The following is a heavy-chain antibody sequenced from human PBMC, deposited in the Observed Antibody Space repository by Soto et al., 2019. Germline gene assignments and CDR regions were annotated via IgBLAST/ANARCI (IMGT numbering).Heavy chain of an antibody. CDR2: IYQSGST. CDR1: GGSISDSLW. V-gene: IGHV4-4*02. D-gene: IGHD3-22*01. Sequence: QVQLQESGPGLVKPSGTLSVTCAVSGGSISDSLWWNWVRQPPGKGLEWIGEIYQSGSTHYSPSLKSRVTISIDKSNNQLSLRLTSVTAADTAVYYCARPVHDNSAHYYGGLDVWGPGTTVTVSS. J-gene: IGHJ6*02. CDR3: ARPVHDNSAHYYGGLDV.